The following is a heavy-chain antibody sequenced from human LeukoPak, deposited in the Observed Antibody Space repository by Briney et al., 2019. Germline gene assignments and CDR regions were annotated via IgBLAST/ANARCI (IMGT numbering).Heavy chain of an antibody. CDR1: GYTFTSYG. J-gene: IGHJ3*02. Sequence: GASVKVSCKASGYTFTSYGISWVRQAPGQGLEWMGWISAYNGNTNYAQKLQGRVTMTTDTSTSTAYMELRSLRSDDTAVYYCALGTTMIVAPDAFDIWGQGTMVTVSS. CDR2: ISAYNGNT. D-gene: IGHD3-22*01. CDR3: ALGTTMIVAPDAFDI. V-gene: IGHV1-18*01.